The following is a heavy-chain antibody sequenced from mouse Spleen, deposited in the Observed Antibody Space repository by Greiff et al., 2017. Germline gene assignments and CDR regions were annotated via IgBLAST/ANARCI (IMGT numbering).Heavy chain of an antibody. D-gene: IGHD1-1*01. Sequence: VQLQQSGPELVRPGVSVKISCKGSGYTFTDYAMHWVKQSHAKSLEWIGVISTYYGDASYNQKFKDKATLTVDTSSSTAYMQLSSLTSEDSAVYYCARGTLLLDYWGQGTTLTVSS. CDR2: ISTYYGDA. CDR1: GYTFTDYA. J-gene: IGHJ2*01. V-gene: IGHV1-67*01. CDR3: ARGTLLLDY.